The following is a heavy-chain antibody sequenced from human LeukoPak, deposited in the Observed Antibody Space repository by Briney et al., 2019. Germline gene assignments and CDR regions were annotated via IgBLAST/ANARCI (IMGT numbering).Heavy chain of an antibody. CDR1: GYSISSGYY. CDR3: ARHHGGYSYGYLDY. J-gene: IGHJ4*02. D-gene: IGHD5-18*01. V-gene: IGHV4-38-2*01. Sequence: SETLSLTRAVSGYSISSGYYWGWIRPPPGKGLEWIGSIYHSGSTYYNPSLKSRVTISVDTSKNQFSLKLSSVTAADTAVYYCARHHGGYSYGYLDYWGQGTLVTVSS. CDR2: IYHSGST.